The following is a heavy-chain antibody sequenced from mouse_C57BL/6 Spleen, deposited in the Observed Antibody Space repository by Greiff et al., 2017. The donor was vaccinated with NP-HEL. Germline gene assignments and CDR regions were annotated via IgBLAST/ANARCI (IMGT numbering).Heavy chain of an antibody. CDR1: GFTFSSYA. D-gene: IGHD1-1*01. J-gene: IGHJ4*01. V-gene: IGHV5-9-1*02. CDR2: ISSGGDYI. Sequence: EVQGVESGEGLVKPGGSLKLSCAASGFTFSSYAMSWVRQTPEKRLEWVAYISSGGDYIYYADTVKGRFTISRDNARNTLYLQMSSLKSEDTAMYYCTRGRVRGSSPYYAMDYWGQGTSVTVSS. CDR3: TRGRVRGSSPYYAMDY.